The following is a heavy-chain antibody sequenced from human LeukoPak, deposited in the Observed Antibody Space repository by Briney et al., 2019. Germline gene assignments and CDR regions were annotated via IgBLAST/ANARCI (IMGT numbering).Heavy chain of an antibody. D-gene: IGHD3-10*01. CDR1: GGSISSGGYY. V-gene: IGHV4-31*03. Sequence: SQTLSLTCTVSGGSISSGGYYWSWIRQHPGKGLEWIGYIYYSGSTYYNPSLKSRVTISVDTSKNQFSLKLSSVTAADTAVYYCARGGRSGYNWFDPWGQGTLVTVSS. J-gene: IGHJ5*02. CDR3: ARGGRSGYNWFDP. CDR2: IYYSGST.